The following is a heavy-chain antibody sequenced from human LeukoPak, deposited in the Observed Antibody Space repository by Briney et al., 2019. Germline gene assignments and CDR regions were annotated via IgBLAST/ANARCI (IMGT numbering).Heavy chain of an antibody. CDR3: ARDGSNWSNDYYHGVDV. CDR1: GGSFSGYY. Sequence: SETLSLTCAVYGGSFSGYYWSWIRQPPGKGLEWLGYVYYSGSATYNPSLKSRVTISVDTSKNQFSLRLSSVTAADTAVYYCARDGSNWSNDYYHGVDVWGQGTTVTVSS. CDR2: VYYSGSA. J-gene: IGHJ6*02. V-gene: IGHV4-59*01. D-gene: IGHD4-11*01.